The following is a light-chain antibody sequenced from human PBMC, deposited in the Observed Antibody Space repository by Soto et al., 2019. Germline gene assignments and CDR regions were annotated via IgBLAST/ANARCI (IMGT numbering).Light chain of an antibody. J-gene: IGKJ2*01. Sequence: EIVMTQSPATLSLSPGERATLSCRASQSVSSNLAWYQQKPGQAPRLLIYGASTRATGITARFSGSGSGTEFTLTIXSLQSEDFAVYYCQQYFNWPPYTFGXGTKL. CDR3: QQYFNWPPYT. V-gene: IGKV3-15*01. CDR1: QSVSSN. CDR2: GAS.